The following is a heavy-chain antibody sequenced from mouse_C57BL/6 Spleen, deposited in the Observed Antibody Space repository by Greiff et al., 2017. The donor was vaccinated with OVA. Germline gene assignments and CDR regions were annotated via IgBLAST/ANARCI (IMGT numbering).Heavy chain of an antibody. CDR2: ISYDGSN. CDR1: GYSITSGYY. D-gene: IGHD2-3*01. Sequence: EVQVVESGPGLVKPSQSLSLTCSVTGYSITSGYYWNWIRQFPGNKLEWMGYISYDGSNNYNPSLKNRISITRDTSKNQFFLKLNSVTTEDTATYYCAREGDGYYGWYFDVWGTGTTVTVSS. J-gene: IGHJ1*03. CDR3: AREGDGYYGWYFDV. V-gene: IGHV3-6*01.